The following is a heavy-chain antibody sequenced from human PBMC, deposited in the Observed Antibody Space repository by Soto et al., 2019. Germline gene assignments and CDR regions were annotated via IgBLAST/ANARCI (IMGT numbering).Heavy chain of an antibody. CDR3: AKDSHLRVRGAGGMDV. J-gene: IGHJ6*02. CDR1: GFTFSSYA. D-gene: IGHD3-10*01. CDR2: ISGSGGST. V-gene: IGHV3-23*01. Sequence: GGSLRLSCAASGFTFSSYAMSWVRQAPGKGLEWVSAISGSGGSTYYADSVKGRLTISRDNSKNTLYLQMNSLRAEDTAVYYCAKDSHLRVRGAGGMDVWGQGTTVTVSS.